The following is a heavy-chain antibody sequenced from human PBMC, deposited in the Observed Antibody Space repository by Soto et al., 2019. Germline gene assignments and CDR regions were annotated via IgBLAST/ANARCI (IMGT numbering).Heavy chain of an antibody. J-gene: IGHJ4*02. CDR3: AKGSSTSIPWLDY. CDR1: GFTSNNFA. Sequence: EVQLVESGGGLVQPGGSLTLSCAASGFTSNNFAMSWVRQAPGKGLEWVSSISASGDSIYYADSVRGRFTISRDNCKNTMYLQMNSLRADDAAIYYCAKGSSTSIPWLDYWGQGTLVTVSS. CDR2: ISASGDSI. V-gene: IGHV3-23*04. D-gene: IGHD2-2*01.